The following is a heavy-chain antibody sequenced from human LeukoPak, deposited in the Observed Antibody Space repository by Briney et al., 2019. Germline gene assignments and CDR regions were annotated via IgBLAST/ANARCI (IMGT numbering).Heavy chain of an antibody. J-gene: IGHJ4*02. CDR2: IYYSGST. V-gene: IGHV4-39*07. Sequence: SVTLSLTCTVSGGSISSSSYYWGWIRQPPGKGLEWIGSIYYSGSTYYNPSLKSRVAISVDTSKNQFSLKLSSVTAADTAVYYCARRSYHRASFDYWGQGTLVTVSS. CDR3: ARRSYHRASFDY. CDR1: GGSISSSSYY. D-gene: IGHD1-26*01.